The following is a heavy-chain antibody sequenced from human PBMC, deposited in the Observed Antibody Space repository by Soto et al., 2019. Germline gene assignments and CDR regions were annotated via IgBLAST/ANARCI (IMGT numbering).Heavy chain of an antibody. V-gene: IGHV1-69*01. J-gene: IGHJ6*02. CDR3: ARRETYLGV. CDR1: RDTFNKYA. D-gene: IGHD3-16*01. CDR2: IIPIFSSR. Sequence: QVQLVQSGAEVKKPGSSVKVSCKTSRDTFNKYAFNWVRQAPGQGLEWMGWIIPIFSSRNYAEKFQGRVTITADDSTSTAYMELRSLRFEDTAVYYCARRETYLGVWGQWTTVTVSS.